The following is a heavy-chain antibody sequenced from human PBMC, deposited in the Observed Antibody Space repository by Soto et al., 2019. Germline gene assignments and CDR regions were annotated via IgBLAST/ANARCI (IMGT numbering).Heavy chain of an antibody. D-gene: IGHD3-10*01. V-gene: IGHV4-30-2*01. CDR2: IYHSGST. CDR1: GGSISSGGYS. CDR3: ARVAVGSGSYYLWFDP. Sequence: ILSLTFAVSGGSISSGGYSWSWIRQPPGKGLEWIGYIYHSGSTYYNPSLKSRVTISVDRSKNQFSLKLSSVTAADTAVYYCARVAVGSGSYYLWFDPWGQGTLVTVSS. J-gene: IGHJ5*02.